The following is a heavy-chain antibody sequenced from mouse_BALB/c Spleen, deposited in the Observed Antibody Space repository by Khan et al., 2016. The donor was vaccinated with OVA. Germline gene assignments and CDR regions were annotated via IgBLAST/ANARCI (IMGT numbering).Heavy chain of an antibody. D-gene: IGHD2-12*01. CDR1: GFSLITYG. J-gene: IGHJ3*01. Sequence: VQLQQSGPGLVQPSQSLSITCTVSGFSLITYGVHWVRQSPGKGLERLGVIWSDGSTDYNAAFISRLSITKDNSKSQVFFKMNSLQADDTAIYYCARNSYRYDFTYWGRGTLVTVSA. CDR3: ARNSYRYDFTY. CDR2: IWSDGST. V-gene: IGHV2-2*01.